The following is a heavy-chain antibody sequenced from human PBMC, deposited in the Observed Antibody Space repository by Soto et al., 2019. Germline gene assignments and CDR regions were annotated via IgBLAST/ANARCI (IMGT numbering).Heavy chain of an antibody. J-gene: IGHJ4*02. D-gene: IGHD3-10*01. Sequence: EVQLVESGGGLVQPGGSLRLSCAASGFTFSDHYMDWVRQAPGKGLEWVGRSKNKADSYTTEYAASVKGRFTISRDGSKNSLFLQINSQTNEHTAVYYWTGWGSGNDFGDAWGQGILVTVSS. CDR2: SKNKADSYTT. CDR3: TGWGSGNDFGDA. V-gene: IGHV3-72*01. CDR1: GFTFSDHY.